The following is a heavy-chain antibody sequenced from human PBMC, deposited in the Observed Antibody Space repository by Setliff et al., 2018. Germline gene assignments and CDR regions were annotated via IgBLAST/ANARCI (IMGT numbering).Heavy chain of an antibody. CDR2: ISTRNDDT. J-gene: IGHJ4*01. CDR3: ARGSGDRGMTTCWPDDFDF. Sequence: ASVKVSCKASGYIFTRYRITWVRQSPGQGLEWMGWISTRNDDTGYAQKFKGRVTLTTDTSTNTAYMDLRSLRSDDTAVYYCARGSGDRGMTTCWPDDFDFWGRGTLVTVSS. CDR1: GYIFTRYR. V-gene: IGHV1-18*01. D-gene: IGHD4-17*01.